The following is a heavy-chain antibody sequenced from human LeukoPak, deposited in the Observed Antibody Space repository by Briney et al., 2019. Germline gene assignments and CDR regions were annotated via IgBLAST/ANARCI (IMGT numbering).Heavy chain of an antibody. CDR2: IYHSGST. V-gene: IGHV4-4*02. CDR1: GGSISSSNW. J-gene: IGHJ5*02. D-gene: IGHD3-10*01. CDR3: ARARANYGPRDNWFDP. Sequence: SGTLSLTCAVSGGSISSSNWWSWVRQPPGKALEWIGEIYHSGSTNYNPSLKSRVTISVDKSKNQFSLKLSSVTAADTAVYYCARARANYGPRDNWFDPWGQGTLVTVSS.